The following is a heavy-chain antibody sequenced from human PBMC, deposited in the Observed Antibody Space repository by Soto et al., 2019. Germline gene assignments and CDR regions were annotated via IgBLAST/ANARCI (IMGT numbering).Heavy chain of an antibody. J-gene: IGHJ3*02. CDR1: GGTFSSYA. CDR3: ARDRAFYDYVWGPHKSLFGHDAFDI. V-gene: IGHV1-69*01. Sequence: QVQLVQSGAEVKKPGSSVKVSCKASGGTFSSYAISWVRQAPGQGLEWMGGIIPIFGTANYAQKFQGRVTITADESTSTAYVELSSLRSEDTAVYYCARDRAFYDYVWGPHKSLFGHDAFDIWGQGTMVTVSS. CDR2: IIPIFGTA. D-gene: IGHD3-16*01.